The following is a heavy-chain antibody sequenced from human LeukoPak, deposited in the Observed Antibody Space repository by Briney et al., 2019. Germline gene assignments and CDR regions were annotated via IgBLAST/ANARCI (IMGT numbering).Heavy chain of an antibody. CDR3: ARVSYGYGGFDY. CDR2: IYYSGST. V-gene: IGHV4-59*01. CDR1: GGSISSYY. D-gene: IGHD5-18*01. Sequence: SETLSLTCTVSGGSISSYYWSWLRQPPGKGLEWIGYIYYSGSTNYNPSLKSRVTISVDTSKNQFSLKLSSVTAADTAVYYCARVSYGYGGFDYWGQGTLVTVSS. J-gene: IGHJ4*02.